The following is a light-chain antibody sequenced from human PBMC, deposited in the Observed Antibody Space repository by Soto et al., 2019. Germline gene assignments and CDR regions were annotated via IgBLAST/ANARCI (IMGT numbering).Light chain of an antibody. CDR2: DAS. CDR1: QSVSSW. J-gene: IGKJ1*01. V-gene: IGKV1-5*01. CDR3: QHYNTYSPGT. Sequence: DIQMTQTPATLSAFAGDRVTVTCRASQSVSSWVAWYQEKPGRGPKLLIYDASTWQRGVPSRFIGSGSGTEFTLTITSLQPDDFATYYCQHYNTYSPGTFGQGTRVEVK.